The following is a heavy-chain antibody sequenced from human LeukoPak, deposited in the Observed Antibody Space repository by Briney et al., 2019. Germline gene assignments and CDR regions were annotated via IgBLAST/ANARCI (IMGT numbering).Heavy chain of an antibody. D-gene: IGHD3-10*01. Sequence: KTSETLSLTCTVSGGSISSYYWSWIRQPPGKGLEWIGYIYYSGSTNYNPSLKSRVTISVDTSKNQFSLKLSSVTVADTAVYYCARHSALWFGEEDIWGQGTMVTVSS. CDR3: ARHSALWFGEEDI. CDR1: GGSISSYY. V-gene: IGHV4-59*08. J-gene: IGHJ3*02. CDR2: IYYSGST.